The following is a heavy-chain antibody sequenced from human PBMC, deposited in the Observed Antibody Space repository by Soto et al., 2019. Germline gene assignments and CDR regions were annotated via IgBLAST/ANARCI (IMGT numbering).Heavy chain of an antibody. D-gene: IGHD1-26*01. CDR2: IKHDRSEK. V-gene: IGHV3-7*01. CDR3: VRDRSGSYLEGFDY. CDR1: GFTFSSFW. J-gene: IGHJ4*02. Sequence: LRLSCAASGFTFSSFWMTWVRQAPGKGLEWVANIKHDRSEKYYVESVKGRFTISRDNARNSLFLEMKSLRSEDTAVYSCVRDRSGSYLEGFDYWGQGTLVTVSS.